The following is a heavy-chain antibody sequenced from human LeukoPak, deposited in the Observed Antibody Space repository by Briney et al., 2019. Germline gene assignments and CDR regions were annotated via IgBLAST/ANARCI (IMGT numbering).Heavy chain of an antibody. D-gene: IGHD2-2*02. J-gene: IGHJ4*02. V-gene: IGHV5-51*01. CDR1: GYSFTTYW. CDR3: ARHLGYCSSTSCYIGMY. Sequence: GESLKISCKGSGYSFTTYWIGWVRQMPGKGLEWMGIIYPGDSGTRYSPSFQGQVTISADKSTSTAYLQWSSLKASDTAMYYCARHLGYCSSTSCYIGMYWGQGTLVTVSS. CDR2: IYPGDSGT.